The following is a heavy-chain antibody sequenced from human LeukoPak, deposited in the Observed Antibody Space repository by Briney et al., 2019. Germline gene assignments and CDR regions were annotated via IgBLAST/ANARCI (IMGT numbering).Heavy chain of an antibody. D-gene: IGHD3-10*01. CDR1: GFTSSSYG. CDR3: ARATGSGSGSYYCLDY. CDR2: IWYDGSNK. Sequence: PGRSLRLSCAASGFTSSSYGMHWVRQAPGKGLEWVAVIWYDGSNKYYADSVKGRFTISRDNSKNTLYLQMNSLRAEDTAVYYCARATGSGSGSYYCLDYWGQGTLVTVSS. J-gene: IGHJ4*02. V-gene: IGHV3-33*01.